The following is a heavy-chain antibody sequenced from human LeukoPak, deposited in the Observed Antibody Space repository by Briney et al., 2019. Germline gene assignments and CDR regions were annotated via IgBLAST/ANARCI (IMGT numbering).Heavy chain of an antibody. Sequence: PGGSLRLSCAASGFTFSSYGMHWVRQAPGKGLEWVAVISYGGSNKYYADSVKGRFTISRDNSKNTLYLQMNSLRAEDTAVYYCAKDQGYDSSGYYDTTYFDYWGQGTLVTVSS. D-gene: IGHD3-22*01. CDR3: AKDQGYDSSGYYDTTYFDY. CDR1: GFTFSSYG. V-gene: IGHV3-30*18. CDR2: ISYGGSNK. J-gene: IGHJ4*02.